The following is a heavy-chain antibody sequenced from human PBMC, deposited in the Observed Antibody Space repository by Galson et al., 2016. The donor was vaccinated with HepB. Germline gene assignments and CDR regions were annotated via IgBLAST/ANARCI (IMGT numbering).Heavy chain of an antibody. D-gene: IGHD3-22*01. V-gene: IGHV3-23*01. Sequence: SLRLSCAASGSFSSYVMSRVRQSPGTGLEWVSAISGSGDSTYYADSVKGRFTISRDNSKNTLYLQMNSLRAEDTAVYYCARDDSTGYYYFDYWGQGTLVTVSS. CDR3: ARDDSTGYYYFDY. J-gene: IGHJ4*02. CDR1: GSFSSYV. CDR2: ISGSGDST.